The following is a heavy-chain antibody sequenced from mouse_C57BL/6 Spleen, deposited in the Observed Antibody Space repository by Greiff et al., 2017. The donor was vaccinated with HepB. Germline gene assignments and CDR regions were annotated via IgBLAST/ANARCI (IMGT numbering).Heavy chain of an antibody. Sequence: EVQLVESGGGLVKPGGSLKLSCAASGFTFSDYGMHWVRQAPEKGLEWVAYISSGSSTIYYADTVKGRFTISRDNAKNTLFLQLTSLRSEDTAMYYCARPNWAWFAYWGQGTLVTVSA. V-gene: IGHV5-17*01. CDR1: GFTFSDYG. CDR2: ISSGSSTI. J-gene: IGHJ3*01. D-gene: IGHD4-1*01. CDR3: ARPNWAWFAY.